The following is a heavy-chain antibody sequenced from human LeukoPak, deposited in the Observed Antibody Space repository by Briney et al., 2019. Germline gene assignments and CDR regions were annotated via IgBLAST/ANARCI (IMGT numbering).Heavy chain of an antibody. CDR1: GYTLTELS. D-gene: IGHD3-10*01. Sequence: ASVKVSCEVSGYTLTELSMHWVRQAPGKGLEWMGGFDPEDGETIYAQKFQGRVTMTEDTSTDTAYMELSSLGSGDTAVYYCATEVDYYGSGSLPAWGQGTLVTVSS. J-gene: IGHJ5*02. CDR3: ATEVDYYGSGSLPA. CDR2: FDPEDGET. V-gene: IGHV1-24*01.